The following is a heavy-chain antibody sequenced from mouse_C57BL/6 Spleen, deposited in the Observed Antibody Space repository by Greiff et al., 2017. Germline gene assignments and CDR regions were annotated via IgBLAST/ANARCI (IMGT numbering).Heavy chain of an antibody. J-gene: IGHJ2*01. V-gene: IGHV1-9*01. CDR1: GYPFPGYW. CDR2: ILPGIGST. Sequence: VQLQQSGAELMKPGASVKLSCKATGYPFPGYWIERVKQRPEHALEWIGEILPGIGSTNHNETFKGKATFTADTSSNTAYMQLSSLTTEDSAIYYCARLYPLIGYWGQGTTLTVSS. CDR3: ARLYPLIGY. D-gene: IGHD5-1*01.